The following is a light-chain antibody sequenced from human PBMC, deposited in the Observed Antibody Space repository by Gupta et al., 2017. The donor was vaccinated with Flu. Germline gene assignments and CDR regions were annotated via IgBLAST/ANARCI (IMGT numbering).Light chain of an antibody. V-gene: IGKV3-15*01. CDR2: NSY. CDR1: QSISNN. J-gene: IGKJ1*01. Sequence: ELVLTQSPVTLYVSPGERAILPCRASQSISNNLAWYQQKPGQPPRLLIYNSYTMATDIPARFSGAGSGTDFTLTLNNLRSDDVAFYFCQQYSDRPPWTFGPGTRVDLK. CDR3: QQYSDRPPWT.